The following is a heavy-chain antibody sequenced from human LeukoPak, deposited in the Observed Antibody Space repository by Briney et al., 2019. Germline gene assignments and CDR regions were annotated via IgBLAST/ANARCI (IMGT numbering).Heavy chain of an antibody. D-gene: IGHD2/OR15-2a*01. CDR1: GFTFNDYG. CDR3: AKDRGLGFYDVSGHHY. Sequence: GGSLRLSCAASGFTFNDYGMSWVRQAPGKGLEWLSHISGNGNSAHYADSVKGRFTISRDNSKNTAYLQMNSLRGEDTAVYYCAKDRGLGFYDVSGHHYRGQETLATVSS. V-gene: IGHV3-23*01. J-gene: IGHJ4*02. CDR2: ISGNGNSA.